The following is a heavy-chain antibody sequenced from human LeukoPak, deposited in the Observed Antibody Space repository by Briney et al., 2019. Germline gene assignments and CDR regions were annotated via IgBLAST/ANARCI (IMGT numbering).Heavy chain of an antibody. V-gene: IGHV3-64D*06. CDR3: VKSTRVTTAYYYYGMDV. Sequence: GGSLRLSCSASGXTFSNYAMHWVRQAPGKGLEYVLALSSNGGSTFYADSVKGRFTISRDNSENTLYFQMNSLRAEDTAVYYCVKSTRVTTAYYYYGMDVWGQGTTVTVSS. CDR1: GXTFSNYA. CDR2: LSSNGGST. D-gene: IGHD4-17*01. J-gene: IGHJ6*02.